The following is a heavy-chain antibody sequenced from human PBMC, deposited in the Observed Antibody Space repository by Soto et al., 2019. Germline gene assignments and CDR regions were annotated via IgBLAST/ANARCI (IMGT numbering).Heavy chain of an antibody. CDR1: GESVSVNSAA. CDR2: TYYRSRWYN. V-gene: IGHV6-1*01. Sequence: SQTLSLTCAISGESVSVNSAAWNWIRQSPSRGLEWLGRTYYRSRWYNDYAVSVKSRITVTPDTSKNQFSLHLNSVTPEDTAVYYCAREFLYYVSSDSYLDYWGQGALVTVSS. J-gene: IGHJ4*02. D-gene: IGHD3-16*01. CDR3: AREFLYYVSSDSYLDY.